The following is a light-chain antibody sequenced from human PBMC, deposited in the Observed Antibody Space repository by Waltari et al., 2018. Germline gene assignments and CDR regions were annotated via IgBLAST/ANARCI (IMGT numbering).Light chain of an antibody. CDR3: SSHAGSTAV. CDR2: DVI. J-gene: IGLJ2*01. Sequence: QSVLPQPPSVSGSPGQSVTMSCTGTSRDLGSYNFVSRYQQHPGKAPKLVIYDVITRPSGVPDRFSGSKSGNTASLTVSGLQAEDEADYYCSSHAGSTAVFGGGTKLTVL. CDR1: SRDLGSYNF. V-gene: IGLV2-8*01.